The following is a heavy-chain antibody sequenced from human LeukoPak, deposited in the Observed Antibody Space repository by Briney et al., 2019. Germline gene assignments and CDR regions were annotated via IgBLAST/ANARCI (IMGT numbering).Heavy chain of an antibody. CDR1: GGFITSNNW. D-gene: IGHD6-13*01. J-gene: IGHJ4*02. CDR2: IYHSGTT. V-gene: IGHV4-4*02. CDR3: ARDLGSSTPRGY. Sequence: SGTLSLTCAVSGGFITSNNWWNWVRQPPGKGLEWIGEIYHSGTTNYNPSLKSRAYIAVDKSNNQLSLRLTSVTAADTAIYYCARDLGSSTPRGYWGQGTLVTVSS.